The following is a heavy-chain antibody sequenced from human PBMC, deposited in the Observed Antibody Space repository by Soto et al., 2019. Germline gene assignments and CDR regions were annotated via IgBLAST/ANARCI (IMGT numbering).Heavy chain of an antibody. CDR3: ARDLGGWRDY. CDR1: GYTFTSYA. D-gene: IGHD6-19*01. Sequence: QVQLVQSGAEVKKPGASVKVSCKASGYTFTSYAIHWVRQAPGQRLEWMGWINAGNGNTKYSQKFQDRVTVTRDTSASTANMELSSLRSEATAVYSCARDLGGWRDYWGQGTLVTVSS. J-gene: IGHJ4*02. CDR2: INAGNGNT. V-gene: IGHV1-3*01.